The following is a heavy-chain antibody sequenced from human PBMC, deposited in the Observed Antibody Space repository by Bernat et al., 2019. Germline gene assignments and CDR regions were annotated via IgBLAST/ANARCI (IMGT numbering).Heavy chain of an antibody. J-gene: IGHJ4*02. CDR2: ISYDGSNE. V-gene: IGHV3-30-3*01. CDR3: ARDGGYTSGWRYHLDY. D-gene: IGHD3-16*01. CDR1: GFTFSGYA. Sequence: QAQLVESGGGVVQPGRSLRLSCAASGFTFSGYAMHWVRQAPGKGLEWVAIISYDGSNENYADSVKGRFTISRDNSKNTVYLQMNSLRAEDTAVYYCARDGGYTSGWRYHLDYWGQRTLIIVSS.